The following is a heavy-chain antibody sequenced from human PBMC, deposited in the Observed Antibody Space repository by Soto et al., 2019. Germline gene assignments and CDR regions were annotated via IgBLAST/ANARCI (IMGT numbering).Heavy chain of an antibody. CDR1: GFTFSSYW. J-gene: IGHJ4*02. CDR2: IKQDGSEK. D-gene: IGHD3-22*01. Sequence: GGSLRLSCAASGFTFSSYWMSWVRQAPGKGLEWVANIKQDGSEKYYVDSVKGRFTISRDNAKNSLYQQMNSLRAEDTAVYYCARDRGYYYDSSGYYWAYWGQGTLVTVSS. CDR3: ARDRGYYYDSSGYYWAY. V-gene: IGHV3-7*01.